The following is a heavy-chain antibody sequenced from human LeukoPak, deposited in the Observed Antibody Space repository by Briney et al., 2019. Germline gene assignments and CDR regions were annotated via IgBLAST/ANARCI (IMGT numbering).Heavy chain of an antibody. D-gene: IGHD3-22*01. J-gene: IGHJ4*02. Sequence: GASVKVSCKAAGYSFNNYGIAWVRQAPGQGLEWMGWISVQNGNTKSAQKFDGRVTMTTDTSTSTAYMELRSLGSDDTAVYYCARDHDSSGYYQSRFDYWGQGTLVIVPS. CDR3: ARDHDSSGYYQSRFDY. CDR2: ISVQNGNT. V-gene: IGHV1-18*01. CDR1: GYSFNNYG.